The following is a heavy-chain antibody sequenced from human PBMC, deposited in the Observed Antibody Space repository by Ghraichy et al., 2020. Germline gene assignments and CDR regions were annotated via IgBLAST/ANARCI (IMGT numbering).Heavy chain of an antibody. CDR1: GASISGFY. D-gene: IGHD3-3*01. Sequence: ETLSLTCTVSGASISGFYWSWIRQPPGRGLEWIGNIYYSGTTNYSPSLKSRLTLSVDRSQNLVSLRLSSMTSADTAVYYCARVPTMFGVAPWGMVIWGQVTTVTVS. CDR3: ARVPTMFGVAPWGMVI. J-gene: IGHJ6*02. CDR2: IYYSGTT. V-gene: IGHV4-59*01.